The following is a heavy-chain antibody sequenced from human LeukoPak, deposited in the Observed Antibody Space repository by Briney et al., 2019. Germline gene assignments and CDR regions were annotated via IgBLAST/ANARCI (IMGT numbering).Heavy chain of an antibody. Sequence: ASVKVSCKASGGTFSSYAISWVRQAPGQGLEWMGWISAYNGNTNYAQKLQGRVTMTTDTSTSTAYMELRSLRSDDTAVYYCARESVAAAGISDVYYWGQGTLVTVSS. CDR3: ARESVAAAGISDVYY. CDR1: GGTFSSYA. CDR2: ISAYNGNT. V-gene: IGHV1-18*01. D-gene: IGHD6-13*01. J-gene: IGHJ4*02.